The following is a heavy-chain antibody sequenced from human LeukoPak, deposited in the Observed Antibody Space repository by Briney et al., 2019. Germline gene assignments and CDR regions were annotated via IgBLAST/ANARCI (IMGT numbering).Heavy chain of an antibody. Sequence: GGSLRLSCAASGFIIYDYAMHWVRQAPGKGLEWVSGISWNSGTIGYADSVKGRFTISRDNAKNSLYLQMNSLRAEDTAVYYCARESGSVTSEVDFDYWGQGTLVTVSS. J-gene: IGHJ4*02. CDR1: GFIIYDYA. CDR3: ARESGSVTSEVDFDY. D-gene: IGHD4-17*01. CDR2: ISWNSGTI. V-gene: IGHV3-9*01.